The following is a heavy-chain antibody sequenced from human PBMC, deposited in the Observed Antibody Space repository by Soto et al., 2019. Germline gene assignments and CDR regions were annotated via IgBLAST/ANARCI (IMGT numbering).Heavy chain of an antibody. Sequence: SGPTLVNPTETLTLTCSVSGFSLSNATMGVNWIRQPPGRALEWLAHIFSNDEKSYSTSLKSRLTISKDTSKSQVVLTMTNMDPVDTATYYCARIRTGTTGSYYYAMDVWGQGTTVTVSS. CDR2: IFSNDEK. CDR3: ARIRTGTTGSYYYAMDV. J-gene: IGHJ6*02. D-gene: IGHD1-7*01. V-gene: IGHV2-26*01. CDR1: GFSLSNATMG.